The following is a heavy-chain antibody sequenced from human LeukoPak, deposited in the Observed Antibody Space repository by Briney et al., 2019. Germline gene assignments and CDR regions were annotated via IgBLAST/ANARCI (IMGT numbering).Heavy chain of an antibody. CDR1: GGTFSSYA. CDR3: ARAITYYYDSSGYCFDY. Sequence: SVKVSCKASGGTFSSYAISWVRQAPGQGLEWMGGIIPIFGTANYAQKFQGRVTISTDESTSTAYMELSSLRSEDTAVYYCARAITYYYDSSGYCFDYWGQGTLVTVSS. V-gene: IGHV1-69*05. J-gene: IGHJ4*02. CDR2: IIPIFGTA. D-gene: IGHD3-22*01.